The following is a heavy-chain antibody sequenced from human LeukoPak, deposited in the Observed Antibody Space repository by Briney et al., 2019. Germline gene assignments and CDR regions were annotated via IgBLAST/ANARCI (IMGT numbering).Heavy chain of an antibody. CDR3: ARSPHPMAAAGSYYFDY. Sequence: PGRSLRLSCAASGFTFSSYAMHWVRQAPGKGLEWVAVISYDGSNKYYADSVKGRFTISRDNSKNTLYLQMNSPRAEDTAVYYCARSPHPMAAAGSYYFDYWGQGTLVTVSS. CDR1: GFTFSSYA. V-gene: IGHV3-30-3*01. CDR2: ISYDGSNK. D-gene: IGHD6-13*01. J-gene: IGHJ4*02.